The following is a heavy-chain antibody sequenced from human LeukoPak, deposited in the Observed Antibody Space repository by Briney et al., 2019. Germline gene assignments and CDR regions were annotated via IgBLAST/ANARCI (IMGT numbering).Heavy chain of an antibody. V-gene: IGHV1-46*01. J-gene: IGHJ3*02. CDR2: INPSGGST. CDR1: GYTFTSYY. D-gene: IGHD1-26*01. CDR3: ARVGSVGATFGTGENEHAFDI. Sequence: GASVKVSCKASGYTFTSYYMHWVRQAPGQGLEWMGIINPSGGSTSYAQKFQGRVTMTRDMSTSTVYMELSRLRSDDTAVYYCARVGSVGATFGTGENEHAFDIWGQGTMVTVSS.